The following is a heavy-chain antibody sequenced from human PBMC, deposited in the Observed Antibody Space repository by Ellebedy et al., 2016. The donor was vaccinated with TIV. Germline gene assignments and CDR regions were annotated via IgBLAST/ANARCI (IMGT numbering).Heavy chain of an antibody. D-gene: IGHD3-10*01. CDR3: ARETYNDVDLKLWGIFDI. J-gene: IGHJ3*02. Sequence: GGSLSLSCAASELTVTSNFMSWVRQAPGKGLAWVSTIAIDSTTYYADSVKGRFTISRDNSKNTLDIQMNSLRAEDTAVYYCARETYNDVDLKLWGIFDIWGQGTMVTVSS. V-gene: IGHV3-66*01. CDR2: IAIDSTT. CDR1: ELTVTSNF.